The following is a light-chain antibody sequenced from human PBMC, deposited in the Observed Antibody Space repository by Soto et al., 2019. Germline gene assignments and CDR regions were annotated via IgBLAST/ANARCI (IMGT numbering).Light chain of an antibody. Sequence: SALTQPPSASGSPGQSVTISCTGTSNDIGVYNFVSWYQHHPGKAPQLIIYEVIKRPSGLPNRFSGSKSGNTASLTISGLQAADEGDYFCRSYAGSNTYVFGSGTKVTVL. V-gene: IGLV2-8*01. CDR1: SNDIGVYNF. CDR2: EVI. CDR3: RSYAGSNTYV. J-gene: IGLJ1*01.